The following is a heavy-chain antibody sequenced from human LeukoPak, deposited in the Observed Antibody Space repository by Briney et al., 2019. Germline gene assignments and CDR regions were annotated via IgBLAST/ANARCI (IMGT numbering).Heavy chain of an antibody. CDR1: GFTFSTYS. Sequence: GGSLRLSCAASGFTFSTYSMNWVRQAPGKGLEWVSSISSGSSFIYYADSVKGRFTISRDNAKNSLFLQMNSLRAEDTAVYYCARGSSGYFYWGQGTLVTVSS. V-gene: IGHV3-21*01. D-gene: IGHD3-22*01. CDR3: ARGSSGYFY. CDR2: ISSGSSFI. J-gene: IGHJ4*02.